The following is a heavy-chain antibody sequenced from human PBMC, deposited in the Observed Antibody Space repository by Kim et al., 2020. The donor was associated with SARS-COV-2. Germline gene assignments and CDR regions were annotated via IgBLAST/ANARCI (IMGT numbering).Heavy chain of an antibody. Sequence: GGSLRLSCAASGFTFSSYSMNWVRQAPGKVLEWVSSISSSSSYIYYADSVKGRFTISRDNAKNSLYLQMNSLRAEDTAVYYCARDLYGDYVYDYWGQGTLVTVSS. D-gene: IGHD4-17*01. J-gene: IGHJ4*02. V-gene: IGHV3-21*01. CDR1: GFTFSSYS. CDR2: ISSSSSYI. CDR3: ARDLYGDYVYDY.